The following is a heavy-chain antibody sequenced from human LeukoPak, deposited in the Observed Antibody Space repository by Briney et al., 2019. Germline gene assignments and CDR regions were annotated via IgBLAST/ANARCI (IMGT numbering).Heavy chain of an antibody. D-gene: IGHD3-22*01. J-gene: IGHJ4*02. CDR3: ARGYYYDSSGYYPNFRLD. V-gene: IGHV1-69*05. Sequence: SVKVSCKASGGTFSSYAISWVRQAPGQGLEWMGRVIPIFGTANYAQKFQGRVTITTDESTSTAYMELSSLRSEDTAVYYCARGYYYDSSGYYPNFRLDWGQGTLVTVSS. CDR1: GGTFSSYA. CDR2: VIPIFGTA.